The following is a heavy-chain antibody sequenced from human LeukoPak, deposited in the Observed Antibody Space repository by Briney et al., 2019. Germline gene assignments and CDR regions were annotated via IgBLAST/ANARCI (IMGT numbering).Heavy chain of an antibody. CDR1: GGSFSGYY. D-gene: IGHD2-2*01. CDR3: ARVRNRKYCSSTSCHTYYFDY. CDR2: INHSGST. J-gene: IGHJ4*02. Sequence: SETLSLTCAVYGGSFSGYYWSWIRQPPGKGLEWIGEINHSGSTNYNPSLKSRVTISVDTSKNQFSLKLSSVTAADTAVYYCARVRNRKYCSSTSCHTYYFDYWGQGTLVTVSS. V-gene: IGHV4-34*01.